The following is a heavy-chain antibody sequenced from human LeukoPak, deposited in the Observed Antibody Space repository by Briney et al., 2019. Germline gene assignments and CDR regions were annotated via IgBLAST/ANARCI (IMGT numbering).Heavy chain of an antibody. CDR2: INHSGST. CDR3: ARAGVYYYDSSGYSD. J-gene: IGHJ4*02. Sequence: PSETLSLTCAVYGVSFSGYYWSWIRQPPGKGLEWIGEINHSGSTNYNPSLKGRVTISVDTSKNQFSLKLSSVTAADTAVYYCARAGVYYYDSSGYSDWGQGTLVTVSS. D-gene: IGHD3-22*01. CDR1: GVSFSGYY. V-gene: IGHV4-34*01.